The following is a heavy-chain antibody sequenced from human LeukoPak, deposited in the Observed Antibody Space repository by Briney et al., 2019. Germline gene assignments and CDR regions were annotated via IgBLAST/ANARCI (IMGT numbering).Heavy chain of an antibody. D-gene: IGHD2-21*02. V-gene: IGHV3-7*01. CDR3: ARVSGVTGSFRIDL. J-gene: IGHJ5*02. CDR2: IKQDGNEI. CDR1: QFTYSNYW. Sequence: GGSLRLSCSAFQFTYSNYWMSWVRQAPGKGLEWVANIKQDGNEIYYVDPVKGRFTISRDNVERSLYLQLNSLIAEDTAIYYCARVSGVTGSFRIDLWGQGTLVTVSS.